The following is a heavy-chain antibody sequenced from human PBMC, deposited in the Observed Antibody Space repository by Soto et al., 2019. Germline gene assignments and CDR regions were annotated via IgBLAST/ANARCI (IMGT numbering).Heavy chain of an antibody. CDR3: ARVRHGYSYGGITGYYYYMDV. CDR2: ISRDGSNT. Sequence: EVQLVESGGGLVQPGGSLRLSCAASGFTFSDYWMRWVRQIPGKGLEWVSLISRDGSNTSYPDSVKGRFTISRHNAKNTIYLQMNSLRVEDTAVYYCARVRHGYSYGGITGYYYYMDVWGKGTTFTVSS. J-gene: IGHJ6*03. D-gene: IGHD5-18*01. V-gene: IGHV3-74*01. CDR1: GFTFSDYW.